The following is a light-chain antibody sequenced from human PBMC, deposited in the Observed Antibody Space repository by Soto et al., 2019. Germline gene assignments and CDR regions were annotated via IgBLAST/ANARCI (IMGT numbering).Light chain of an antibody. CDR1: QNINNY. J-gene: IGKJ1*01. Sequence: DIQMTQSPSSLSASVGDRVTITCQASQNINNYLNWYQQKPGRAPKLLIYDASNRATGIPARFSGSGSGTDFTLTISSLEPEDFAVYYCQQRSNWPRTFGQGTKVEIK. CDR3: QQRSNWPRT. CDR2: DAS. V-gene: IGKV1-33*01.